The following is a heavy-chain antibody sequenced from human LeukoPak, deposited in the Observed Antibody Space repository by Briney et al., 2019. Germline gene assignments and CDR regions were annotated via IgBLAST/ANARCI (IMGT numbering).Heavy chain of an antibody. CDR1: GFTFSSYA. D-gene: IGHD1-26*01. CDR3: ARDRGSYYFDY. V-gene: IGHV3-30-3*01. J-gene: IGHJ4*02. CDR2: ISYDGSNK. Sequence: PGGSLRLSCAASGFTFSSYAMHWVRQAPGKGLEWVAVISYDGSNKYYADSVKGRFTISRDNAENSLYLQMNSLRAEDTAVYYCARDRGSYYFDYWGQGTLVTVSS.